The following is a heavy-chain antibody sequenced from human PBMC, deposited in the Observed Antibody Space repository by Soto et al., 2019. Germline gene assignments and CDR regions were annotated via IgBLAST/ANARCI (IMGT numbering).Heavy chain of an antibody. CDR2: ISYDGSNK. Sequence: QVQLVESGGGVVQPGRSLRLSCAASGFTFSSYAMHWVRQAPGKGLEWVAVISYDGSNKYYADSVKGRFTISRDNSKNTLYLQMNSLRAEDTAVYYCARDYRSWPTLLYYWGQGTLVTVSS. D-gene: IGHD1-26*01. CDR1: GFTFSSYA. CDR3: ARDYRSWPTLLYY. J-gene: IGHJ4*02. V-gene: IGHV3-30-3*01.